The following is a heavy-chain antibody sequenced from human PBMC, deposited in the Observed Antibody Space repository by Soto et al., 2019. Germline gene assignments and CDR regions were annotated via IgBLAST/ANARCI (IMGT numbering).Heavy chain of an antibody. CDR3: ARHFQQLVPAGLRGNGESYWYFDL. CDR1: GGSISSSSYY. V-gene: IGHV4-39*01. Sequence: QLQLQESGPGLVKPSETLSLTCTVSGGSISSSSYYWGWIRQPPGKGLEWIGSIYYSGSTYYNPSLKSRVTISVDTSKNQFSLKLSSVTAADTAVYYCARHFQQLVPAGLRGNGESYWYFDLWGRGTLVTVSS. CDR2: IYYSGST. D-gene: IGHD6-13*01. J-gene: IGHJ2*01.